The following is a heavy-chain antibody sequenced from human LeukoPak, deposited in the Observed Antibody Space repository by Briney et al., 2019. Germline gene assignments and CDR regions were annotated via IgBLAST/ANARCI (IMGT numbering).Heavy chain of an antibody. D-gene: IGHD1-26*01. CDR2: ISSSSSYI. J-gene: IGHJ6*03. Sequence: KTGGSLRLSCAASGFTFSSYSMNWVRQAPGKGLEWVSSISSSSSYIYYADSVKGRFTISRDNAKNSLFLQMNSLRAEDTAVYFCARATWDPNYYYYMDVWGKGTTVTISS. CDR1: GFTFSSYS. V-gene: IGHV3-21*01. CDR3: ARATWDPNYYYYMDV.